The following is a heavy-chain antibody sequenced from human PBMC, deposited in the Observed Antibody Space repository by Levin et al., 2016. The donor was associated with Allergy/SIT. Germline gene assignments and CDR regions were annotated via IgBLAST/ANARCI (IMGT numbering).Heavy chain of an antibody. Sequence: WIRQPPGKGLEWIGYIYYSGSTNYNPSLKSRVTISVDTSKNQFSLKLSSVTAADTAVYYCARYGIAAAGNYYYYGMDVWGQGTTVTVSS. J-gene: IGHJ6*02. V-gene: IGHV4-59*01. CDR2: IYYSGST. CDR3: ARYGIAAAGNYYYYGMDV. D-gene: IGHD6-13*01.